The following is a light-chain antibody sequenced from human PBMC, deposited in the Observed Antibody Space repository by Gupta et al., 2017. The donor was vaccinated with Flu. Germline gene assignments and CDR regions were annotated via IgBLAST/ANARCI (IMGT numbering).Light chain of an antibody. J-gene: IGLJ1*01. Sequence: GSSSNIGNNYVSWYQQLPGTAPKLLIYENNKRPSGIPDRFSGSKSGTSATLGITGLQTGDEADYYCGTWDSSLSAYVFGTGTKVTVL. V-gene: IGLV1-51*02. CDR3: GTWDSSLSAYV. CDR2: ENN. CDR1: SSNIGNNY.